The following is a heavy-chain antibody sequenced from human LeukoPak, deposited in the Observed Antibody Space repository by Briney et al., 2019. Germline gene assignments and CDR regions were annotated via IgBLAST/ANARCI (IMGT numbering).Heavy chain of an antibody. CDR2: ILTSGST. CDR3: ARVRVSGSYLYYFDN. Sequence: SETLSLTCTVSGGSISSDHWSWVRQPPGKGLEWIGYILTSGSTNYNPSLKSRVSISVDTSKNQFSLKLSSVTAEDTAVYYCARVRVSGSYLYYFDNWGQGTQVTVSS. V-gene: IGHV4-4*09. J-gene: IGHJ4*02. CDR1: GGSISSDH. D-gene: IGHD1-26*01.